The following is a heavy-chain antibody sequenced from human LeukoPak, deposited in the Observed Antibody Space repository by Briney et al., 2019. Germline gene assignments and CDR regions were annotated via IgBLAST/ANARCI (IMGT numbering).Heavy chain of an antibody. Sequence: ASVKVSCKASGYTFTSYDINWVRQATGQGLAWMGWMNPNSGNTGYAQKFQGRVTMTRNTSISTAYMELSSLRSEDTAVYYCARVPGYCSSTSCYLPWYYYYGMDVWGQGTTVTVSS. D-gene: IGHD2-2*01. V-gene: IGHV1-8*01. CDR2: MNPNSGNT. CDR3: ARVPGYCSSTSCYLPWYYYYGMDV. J-gene: IGHJ6*02. CDR1: GYTFTSYD.